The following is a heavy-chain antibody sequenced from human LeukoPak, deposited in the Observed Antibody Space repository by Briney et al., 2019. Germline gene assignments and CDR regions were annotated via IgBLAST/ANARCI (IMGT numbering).Heavy chain of an antibody. V-gene: IGHV3-30-3*01. D-gene: IGHD4-17*01. CDR1: GFTFSSYA. J-gene: IGHJ4*02. CDR2: ISYEGSNK. CDR3: ARDYYGDYSFDY. Sequence: GGSLRLSCAASGFTFSSYAMHWVRQAPGKGLEWVAVISYEGSNKYYADSVKGRFTISRDNSKNTLYLQMNSLRAEDTAVYYCARDYYGDYSFDYWGQGTLVTVSS.